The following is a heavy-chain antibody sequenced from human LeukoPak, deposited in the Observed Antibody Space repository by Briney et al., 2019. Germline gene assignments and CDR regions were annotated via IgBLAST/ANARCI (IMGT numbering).Heavy chain of an antibody. D-gene: IGHD6-19*01. CDR2: ISSSSSYI. J-gene: IGHJ5*02. V-gene: IGHV3-21*01. Sequence: SGGSLRLSCAASGFTFSSYSLNWVRQAPWKGLEWVSSISSSSSYIYYADSVKGRFTISRDNAKNSLYLQMNSLRTEDTAVYYCARGYSSGWFPDWFDPWGQGTLVTVSS. CDR1: GFTFSSYS. CDR3: ARGYSSGWFPDWFDP.